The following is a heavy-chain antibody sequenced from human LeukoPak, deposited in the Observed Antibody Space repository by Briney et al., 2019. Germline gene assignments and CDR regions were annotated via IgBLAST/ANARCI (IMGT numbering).Heavy chain of an antibody. V-gene: IGHV4-61*08. CDR1: GASVSSGDHY. Sequence: SETLSLTCTVSGASVSSGDHYWSWIRQPPGKGLEWIGHIYYSGRTDYNPSLKSRVTISLDTSKNQFSLKLSSVTAADTAVYFCARDSFFDGPFNYWGQGTLVTVSS. CDR2: IYYSGRT. J-gene: IGHJ4*02. D-gene: IGHD2/OR15-2a*01. CDR3: ARDSFFDGPFNY.